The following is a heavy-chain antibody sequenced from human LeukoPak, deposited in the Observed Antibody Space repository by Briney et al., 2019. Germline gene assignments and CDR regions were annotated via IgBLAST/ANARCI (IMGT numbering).Heavy chain of an antibody. CDR1: GGSIRSYY. Sequence: SETLSLTCTVSGGSIRSYYWSWIRQPPGKGLEWIGYIYYSGSTNYNPSLKSRVTISVDTSKNQFSLKLSSVTAADTAVYYCARSYSSSWKLFDYWGQGTLVTVSS. CDR2: IYYSGST. CDR3: ARSYSSSWKLFDY. D-gene: IGHD6-13*01. V-gene: IGHV4-59*01. J-gene: IGHJ4*02.